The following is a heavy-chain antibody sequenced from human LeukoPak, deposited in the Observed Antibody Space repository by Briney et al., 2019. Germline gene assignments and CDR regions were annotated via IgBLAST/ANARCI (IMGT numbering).Heavy chain of an antibody. Sequence: GGSLRLSCAASGFTFSSYSMNWVRQAPGKGLEWVSYISSSSSTIYYADSVRGRFSISRDNAKNSLYLQINSLRAEDTALYYCARDLASDNGDFSWGPDYWGQGTLVTVSS. D-gene: IGHD4-17*01. CDR2: ISSSSSTI. CDR3: ARDLASDNGDFSWGPDY. V-gene: IGHV3-48*04. CDR1: GFTFSSYS. J-gene: IGHJ4*02.